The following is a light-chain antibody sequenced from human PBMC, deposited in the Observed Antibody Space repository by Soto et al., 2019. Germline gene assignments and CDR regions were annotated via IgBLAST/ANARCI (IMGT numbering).Light chain of an antibody. CDR2: DAS. Sequence: DIVVTQFPATLSLSPGERATLSCRASQSINTYLAWYQQKPGQPPRLLISDASNRATGTPARFSGSGSGTDFTLTISSLEAEDFAVYYCQQRSDWPPLTFGGGTKVEIK. V-gene: IGKV3-11*01. CDR3: QQRSDWPPLT. CDR1: QSINTY. J-gene: IGKJ4*01.